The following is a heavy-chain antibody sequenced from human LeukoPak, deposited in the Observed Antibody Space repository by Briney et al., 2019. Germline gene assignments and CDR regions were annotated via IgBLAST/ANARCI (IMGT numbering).Heavy chain of an antibody. Sequence: NAGGSLRLSCAASGFTFSDYYMSWIRQAPGKGLEWVSYISSSGSTIYYADSVEGRFTISRDNAKNSLYLQMNSLRAEDTAVYYCARDSMEDYVWGSPFDYWGQGTLVTVSS. D-gene: IGHD3-16*01. V-gene: IGHV3-11*01. CDR2: ISSSGSTI. CDR1: GFTFSDYY. CDR3: ARDSMEDYVWGSPFDY. J-gene: IGHJ4*02.